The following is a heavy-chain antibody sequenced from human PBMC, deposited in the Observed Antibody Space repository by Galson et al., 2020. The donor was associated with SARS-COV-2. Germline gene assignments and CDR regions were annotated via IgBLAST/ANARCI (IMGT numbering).Heavy chain of an antibody. D-gene: IGHD3-22*01. CDR2: VYYSGKI. J-gene: IGHJ4*02. CDR1: GGSISGDC. CDR3: ARRNSYSSSSAYHFDF. Sequence: SETLSLTCTVSGGSISGDCWSWIRQPPGKGLEWIGNVYYSGKISYTPSLKSRVTISPDTSKNQFSLKLTSVTAADTAVYYCARRNSYSSSSAYHFDFWGQGTLVTVSS. V-gene: IGHV4-59*03.